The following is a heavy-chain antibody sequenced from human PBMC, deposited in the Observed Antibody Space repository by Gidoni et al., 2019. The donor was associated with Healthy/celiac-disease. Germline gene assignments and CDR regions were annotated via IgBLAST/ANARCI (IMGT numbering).Heavy chain of an antibody. CDR1: GGTFSSYA. J-gene: IGHJ4*02. D-gene: IGHD2-2*01. Sequence: QVQLVQSGAAVKKPGSSVKVSCKASGGTFSSYAIRWVRQGPGQGLEWIGGIIPIFGTANYAQKFQGRVTITADESTSTAYMELSSLRSEDTAVYYCARDGPLGEVPGSSTSPEGGDYWGQGTLVTVSS. CDR3: ARDGPLGEVPGSSTSPEGGDY. CDR2: IIPIFGTA. V-gene: IGHV1-69*01.